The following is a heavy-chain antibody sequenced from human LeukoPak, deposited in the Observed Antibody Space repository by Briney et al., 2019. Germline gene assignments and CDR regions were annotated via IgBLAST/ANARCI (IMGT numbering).Heavy chain of an antibody. V-gene: IGHV1-8*01. CDR3: ARCCDDYSNQDGTLAQKDYYYYYYMDV. D-gene: IGHD4-11*01. CDR2: MNPNSGNT. Sequence: ASVKVSCKASGYTFTSYDINWVRQATGQGLEWMGWMNPNSGNTGYAQKFQGRVTMTRNTSISTAYMELSSLRSEDTAVYYCARCCDDYSNQDGTLAQKDYYYYYYMDVWGKGTTVTVSS. J-gene: IGHJ6*03. CDR1: GYTFTSYD.